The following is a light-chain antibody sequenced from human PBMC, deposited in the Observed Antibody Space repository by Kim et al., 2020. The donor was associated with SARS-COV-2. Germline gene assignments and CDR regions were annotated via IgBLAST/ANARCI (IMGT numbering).Light chain of an antibody. CDR1: QDISNW. Sequence: DIQMAQSPSSVSASIGDRVTITCRASQDISNWLAWYQQKPGQAPKLLIYVVSSLQVGVPPRFSGSGSGRDFTLTITDLQPEDCATYFCQQADSFPFTFGGGTKVDIK. CDR3: QQADSFPFT. CDR2: VVS. J-gene: IGKJ4*02. V-gene: IGKV1-12*02.